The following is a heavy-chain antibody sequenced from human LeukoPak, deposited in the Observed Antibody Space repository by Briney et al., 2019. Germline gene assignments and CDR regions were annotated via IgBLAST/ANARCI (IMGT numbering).Heavy chain of an antibody. CDR2: INPSVGGT. D-gene: IGHD3-10*01. Sequence: ASVRVSCKAFGYGFTIYYIHWVRQAPGQGLEWMGIINPSVGGTTYARKFQGRVTMTRDTSTSTVYMELSSLRSEDTAVYYCARHGSGRYYPAEGRVDYWGQGTLVTVSS. V-gene: IGHV1-46*03. CDR3: ARHGSGRYYPAEGRVDY. CDR1: GYGFTIYY. J-gene: IGHJ4*02.